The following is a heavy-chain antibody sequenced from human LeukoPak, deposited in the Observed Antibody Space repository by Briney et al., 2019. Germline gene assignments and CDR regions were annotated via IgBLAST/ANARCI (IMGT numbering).Heavy chain of an antibody. J-gene: IGHJ4*02. CDR1: GGSISSSSYY. CDR3: ARQGTVLMVYASYYFDY. D-gene: IGHD2-8*01. Sequence: SETLSLTCTVSGGSISSSSYYWGWIRQPPGKGLEWIGSIYYSGSTYYNPSLKSRVTISVDTSKSQFSLKLSSVTAADTAVYYCARQGTVLMVYASYYFDYWGQGTLVTVSS. CDR2: IYYSGST. V-gene: IGHV4-39*01.